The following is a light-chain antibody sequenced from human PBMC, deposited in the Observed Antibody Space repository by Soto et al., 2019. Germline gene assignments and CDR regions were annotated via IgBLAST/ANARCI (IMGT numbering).Light chain of an antibody. CDR1: SGDVVGYNF. CDR3: CSYGGSYTWV. Sequence: QSVLTQPRSVSGSPGQSVTISCTGTSGDVVGYNFVSWYQQHPGKVPTLVVFDVSHRPSGVPDRFSGSKSGNTASLTISGLQAEDEADYYCCSYGGSYTWVFGGGTKLTVL. J-gene: IGLJ2*01. V-gene: IGLV2-11*01. CDR2: DVS.